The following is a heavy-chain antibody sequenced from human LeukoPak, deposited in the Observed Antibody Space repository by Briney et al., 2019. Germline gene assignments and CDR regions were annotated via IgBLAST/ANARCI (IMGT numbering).Heavy chain of an antibody. CDR3: AGDLRGKSDY. D-gene: IGHD4-23*01. CDR1: GFTFSNYW. V-gene: IGHV3-74*01. J-gene: IGHJ4*02. CDR2: INPDGSRT. Sequence: GGSLRLSCAASGFTFSNYWVHWVRQAPGKGLVWVSRINPDGSRTDYADSVKGRFTISRDNAKNTLYLQMNSLRAEDTAVYFCAGDLRGKSDYWGQGTLVTVSS.